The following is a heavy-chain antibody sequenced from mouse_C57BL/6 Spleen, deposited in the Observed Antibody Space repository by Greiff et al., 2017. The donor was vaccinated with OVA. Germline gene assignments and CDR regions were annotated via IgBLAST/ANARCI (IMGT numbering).Heavy chain of an antibody. Sequence: DVHLVESGGGLVKPGGSLKLSCAASGFTFSSYAMSWVRQTPEKRLEWVATISDGGSYTYYPDNVKGRFTISRDNAKNNLYLQMSHLKSEDTAMYYCARGAPFDYWGQGTTLTVSS. CDR3: ARGAPFDY. CDR2: ISDGGSYT. J-gene: IGHJ2*01. V-gene: IGHV5-4*01. CDR1: GFTFSSYA.